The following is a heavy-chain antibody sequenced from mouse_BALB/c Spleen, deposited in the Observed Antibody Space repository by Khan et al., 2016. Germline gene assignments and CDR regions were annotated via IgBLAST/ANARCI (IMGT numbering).Heavy chain of an antibody. Sequence: QVQLQQSGAELARPGASVKMSCKASGYSFTSYTMHWVKQRPGQGLEWLGFINPSSSYTNYNQNFKDKATLTAEKSSSTAYMQLSSLTSEDSAVYCCARDSTTVVAPLDYCGQGTTLAVSS. CDR2: INPSSSYT. V-gene: IGHV1-4*01. D-gene: IGHD1-1*01. CDR3: ARDSTTVVAPLDY. J-gene: IGHJ2*01. CDR1: GYSFTSYT.